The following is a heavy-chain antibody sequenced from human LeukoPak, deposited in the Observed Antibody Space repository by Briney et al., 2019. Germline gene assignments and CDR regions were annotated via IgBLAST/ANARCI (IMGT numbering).Heavy chain of an antibody. CDR2: IYYSGST. V-gene: IGHV4-59*11. D-gene: IGHD6-19*01. CDR3: ARVFRQWLAGYYYYYMDV. J-gene: IGHJ6*03. CDR1: GGSISSHY. Sequence: PSETLSLTCTVSGGSISSHYWSWIRQPPGKGLEWIGYIYYSGSTNYNPSLKSRVTISVDTSKNQFSLKLSSVTAADTAVYYCARVFRQWLAGYYYYYMDVWSKGATVTVSS.